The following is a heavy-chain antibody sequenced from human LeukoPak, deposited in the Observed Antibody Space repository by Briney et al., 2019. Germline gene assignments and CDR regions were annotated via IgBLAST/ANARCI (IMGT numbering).Heavy chain of an antibody. CDR2: ISYDGSNK. V-gene: IGHV3-30-3*01. J-gene: IGHJ3*02. CDR1: GFTFSSYA. CDR3: AREHLRFLEWLVNDAFDI. Sequence: GRSLRLSCAASGFTFSSYAMHWVRQAPGKGLEWVAVISYDGSNKYYVDSVKGRFTISRDNSKNTLYLQMNSLRAEDTAVYYCAREHLRFLEWLVNDAFDIWGQGTMVTVSS. D-gene: IGHD3-3*01.